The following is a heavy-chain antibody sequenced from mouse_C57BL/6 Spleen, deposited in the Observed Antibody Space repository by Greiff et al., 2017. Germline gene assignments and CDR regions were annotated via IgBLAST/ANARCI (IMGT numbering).Heavy chain of an antibody. CDR1: GYAFSSYW. D-gene: IGHD2-5*01. V-gene: IGHV1-80*01. CDR3: ARRRDYSNYFWYFDV. J-gene: IGHJ1*03. CDR2: IYPGDGDT. Sequence: VQLQQSGAELVKPGASVKISCKASGYAFSSYWLNWVKQRPGKGLEWIGQIYPGDGDTNYNGKFKGKATLTADKSSSTAYMQLSSLTSEDSAVYFCARRRDYSNYFWYFDVWGTGTTVTVSA.